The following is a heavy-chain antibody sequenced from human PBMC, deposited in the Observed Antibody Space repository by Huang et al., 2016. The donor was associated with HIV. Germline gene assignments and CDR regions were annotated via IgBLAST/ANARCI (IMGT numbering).Heavy chain of an antibody. CDR2: MNPKSGNV. CDR3: ARGFGINYNHEAFDV. D-gene: IGHD3-10*01. J-gene: IGHJ3*01. V-gene: IGHV1-8*01. CDR1: GYTFTNYD. Sequence: QIQLAQSGAEVKKPGASVKVSCKASGYTFTNYDINWVRQASDQGLEWMGWMNPKSGNVGYTKKFQGRVAILRNSSINTSYLEVTSLTSEDTAVYYCARGFGINYNHEAFDVWGQGTMVTVSS.